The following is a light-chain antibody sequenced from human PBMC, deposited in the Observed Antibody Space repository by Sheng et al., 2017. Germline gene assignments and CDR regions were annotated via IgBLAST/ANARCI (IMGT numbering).Light chain of an antibody. Sequence: EIVLTQSPATLSLSPGERATLSCRASQSVSNNLAWYQQKPGQAPRLLIYGASNRASGIPARFSGSGSGTDFTLTISSLEREDFAVYYCQQRSDWPELTFGGGTKVEIK. J-gene: IGKJ4*01. CDR2: GAS. CDR1: QSVSNN. V-gene: IGKV3-11*01. CDR3: QQRSDWPELT.